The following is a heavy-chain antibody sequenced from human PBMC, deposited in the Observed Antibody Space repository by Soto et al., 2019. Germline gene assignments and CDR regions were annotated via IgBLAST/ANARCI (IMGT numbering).Heavy chain of an antibody. D-gene: IGHD4-4*01. V-gene: IGHV6-1*01. CDR2: TYYRSRWYH. CDR1: GDSISSNSAA. J-gene: IGHJ4*02. CDR3: ASYRYDY. Sequence: SQILSLTCAISGDSISSNSAAWNWIRQSPSRGFEWMGRTYYRSRWYHDYAVSVKSRIIINPDTSKNQVSLQLNFVTPDDTAVYYCASYRYDYWGQGTVVTVSS.